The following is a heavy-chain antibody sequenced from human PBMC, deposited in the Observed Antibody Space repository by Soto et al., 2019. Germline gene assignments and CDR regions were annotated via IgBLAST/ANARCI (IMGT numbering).Heavy chain of an antibody. CDR3: HVRGLIMIQRGSPGMDV. V-gene: IGHV4-39*01. CDR1: GGSISSRSYY. CDR2: IHYTGIT. Sequence: QLQLQESGPGLERPSETLSLICTVCGGSISSRSYYWGWIRQPPGTGLEWIGSIHYTGITYYNPSLKSRVTISVDTSKNQFSLKLTSVTAADTAVYYCHVRGLIMIQRGSPGMDVWGQGTTVTVSS. J-gene: IGHJ6*02. D-gene: IGHD3-10*01.